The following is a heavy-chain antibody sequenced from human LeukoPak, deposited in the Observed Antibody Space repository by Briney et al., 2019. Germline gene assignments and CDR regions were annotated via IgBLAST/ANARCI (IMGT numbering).Heavy chain of an antibody. CDR3: AKERELVVTGNYFDY. CDR2: ISGSGGST. D-gene: IGHD6-19*01. CDR1: GFTFSSYS. Sequence: GGSLRLSCAASGFTFSSYSMSWVRQAPGKGLEWVSVISGSGGSTYYADSVKGRFTISRDNSKNTLYRQMNSLRAEDTAVYYCAKERELVVTGNYFDYWGQGTLVTVSS. V-gene: IGHV3-23*01. J-gene: IGHJ4*02.